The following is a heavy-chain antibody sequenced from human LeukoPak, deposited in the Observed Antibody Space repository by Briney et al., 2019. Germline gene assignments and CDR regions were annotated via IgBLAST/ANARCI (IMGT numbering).Heavy chain of an antibody. CDR3: ARDLVHHRLLGTAYNWFDP. D-gene: IGHD3-16*01. J-gene: IGHJ5*02. CDR1: GYTFTSYG. CDR2: INTYNGNT. V-gene: IGHV1-18*01. Sequence: ASVKVSCKASGYTFTSYGISWVRQAPGQGLRWMGWINTYNGNTIYAQKLRGRVTMTTDTSTSTAYMELRSLRSDDTAVYYCARDLVHHRLLGTAYNWFDPWGQGTLVTVSS.